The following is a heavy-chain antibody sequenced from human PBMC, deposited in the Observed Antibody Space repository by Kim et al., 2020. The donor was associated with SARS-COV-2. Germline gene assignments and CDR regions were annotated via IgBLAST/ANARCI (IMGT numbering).Heavy chain of an antibody. Sequence: SETLSLTCTVSGGSINSDNSFWSWIRQPAGKGLEYIGRISTSGSTNYNPSLKSRVTISLDTSKNHFSLKLSSVTAADTAFYYCARDMGHFPYAFDIWGQGSXVAXXS. CDR1: GGSINSDNSF. CDR3: ARDMGHFPYAFDI. V-gene: IGHV4-61*02. CDR2: ISTSGST. J-gene: IGHJ3*02. D-gene: IGHD3-10*01.